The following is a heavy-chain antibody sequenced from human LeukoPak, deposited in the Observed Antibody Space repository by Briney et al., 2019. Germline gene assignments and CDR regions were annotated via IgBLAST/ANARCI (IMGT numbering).Heavy chain of an antibody. D-gene: IGHD3-22*01. CDR3: ARDQYYYDSSGYLFDY. CDR1: GGSISSYY. Sequence: SETLSLTCTVSGGSISSYYWSWIRKPAGKGLDWIGRIYTSGSTNYNPSLKSRVTMSVDTSKNQFSLKLSSVTAADTAVYYCARDQYYYDSSGYLFDYWGQGTLVTVSS. J-gene: IGHJ4*02. CDR2: IYTSGST. V-gene: IGHV4-4*07.